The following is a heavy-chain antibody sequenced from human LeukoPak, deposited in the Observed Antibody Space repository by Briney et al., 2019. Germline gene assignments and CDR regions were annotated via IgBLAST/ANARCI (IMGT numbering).Heavy chain of an antibody. D-gene: IGHD2-15*01. J-gene: IGHJ4*02. V-gene: IGHV4-4*08. CDR2: IYATGRT. CDR1: GGSINNHY. CDR3: ARYFEVAGRWYLDY. Sequence: SETLSLTCTVSGGSINNHYWSWIRQPPGRGLEWIGFIYATGRTDYNPSFTSRATVSVDMSRYQFSLDLTSVTAADTAMYYCARYFEVAGRWYLDYWGQGTLVTVPS.